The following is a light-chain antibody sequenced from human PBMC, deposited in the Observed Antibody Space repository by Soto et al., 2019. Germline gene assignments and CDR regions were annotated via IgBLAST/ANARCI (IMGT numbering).Light chain of an antibody. CDR1: SSDIGGYNY. J-gene: IGLJ2*01. CDR3: SSYTSSDTLV. CDR2: DVT. V-gene: IGLV2-14*03. Sequence: ALTQPASVSGSPGHSITISCTGTSSDIGGYNYVSWYQHHPGKAPKLMIYDVTYRPSGVSNRFSGSKSGDTASLTISGLQAEDEADYYCSSYTSSDTLVFGGGTKVTVL.